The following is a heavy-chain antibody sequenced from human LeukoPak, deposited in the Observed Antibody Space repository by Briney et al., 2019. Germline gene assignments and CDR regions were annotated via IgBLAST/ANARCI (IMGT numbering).Heavy chain of an antibody. CDR2: IWYDGSNK. Sequence: GGSLRLSCAASGFTFSSYGMHWVRQAPGKGLEWVAVIWYDGSNKYYADSVKGRFTISRDNSKNTLYLQMNSLRAEDTAVYYCARDIGVATTPTPPSFQHWGQGTLVTVSS. J-gene: IGHJ1*01. V-gene: IGHV3-33*01. CDR3: ARDIGVATTPTPPSFQH. D-gene: IGHD1-26*01. CDR1: GFTFSSYG.